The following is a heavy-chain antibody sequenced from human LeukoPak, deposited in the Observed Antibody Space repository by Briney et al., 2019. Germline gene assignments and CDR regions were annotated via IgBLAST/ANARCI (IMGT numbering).Heavy chain of an antibody. Sequence: GGSLRLSCAASGFTFTSFWMSWVRLAPGKGLEWVSAISGSGGSTYYADSVKGRFTISRDNSKNTLYLQMNSLRAEDTAVYYCGKGILVGGIDYWGQGTLVTVSS. CDR1: GFTFTSFW. V-gene: IGHV3-23*01. D-gene: IGHD2-8*02. J-gene: IGHJ4*02. CDR3: GKGILVGGIDY. CDR2: ISGSGGST.